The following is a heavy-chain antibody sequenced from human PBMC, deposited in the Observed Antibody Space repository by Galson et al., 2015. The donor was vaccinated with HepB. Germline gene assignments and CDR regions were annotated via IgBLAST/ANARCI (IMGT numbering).Heavy chain of an antibody. CDR3: ARAGPVWLVRRYFDL. CDR2: INAGNGNT. J-gene: IGHJ2*01. D-gene: IGHD6-19*01. CDR1: GYTFTSYA. Sequence: SVKVSCKASGYTFTSYAMHWVRQAPGQRLEWMGWINAGNGNTKYSQKFQGRVTITRDTSASTAYMELSSLRSEDTAVYYCARAGPVWLVRRYFDLWGRGTLVTVSS. V-gene: IGHV1-3*01.